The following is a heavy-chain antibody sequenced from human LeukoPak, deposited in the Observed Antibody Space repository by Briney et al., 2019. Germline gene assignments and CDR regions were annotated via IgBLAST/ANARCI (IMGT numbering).Heavy chain of an antibody. CDR3: ARVNYYDSSGYYYGDAFDI. Sequence: PGGSLRLSCAASGFTFSSYSMNWVRQAPGKGLEWVSSISSSSSYIYYADSVKGRFTISRDNAKNSLYLQMNSLRAEDTAVYYCARVNYYDSSGYYYGDAFDIWGQGTMVTVSS. CDR2: ISSSSSYI. V-gene: IGHV3-21*01. CDR1: GFTFSSYS. D-gene: IGHD3-22*01. J-gene: IGHJ3*02.